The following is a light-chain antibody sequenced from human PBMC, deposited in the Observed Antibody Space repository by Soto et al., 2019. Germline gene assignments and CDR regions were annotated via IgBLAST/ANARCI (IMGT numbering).Light chain of an antibody. CDR3: SSYAASNNLGV. J-gene: IGLJ2*01. V-gene: IGLV2-8*01. CDR2: EVS. Sequence: QSVLTQPPSASGSPGQSVTISCIGTSSDVGGYNYVSWYQQHPGKAPKLMIYEVSKRLSGVPDRFSGSKSGNTASLTVSGLQAEDEADYYCSSYAASNNLGVFGGGTKVTVL. CDR1: SSDVGGYNY.